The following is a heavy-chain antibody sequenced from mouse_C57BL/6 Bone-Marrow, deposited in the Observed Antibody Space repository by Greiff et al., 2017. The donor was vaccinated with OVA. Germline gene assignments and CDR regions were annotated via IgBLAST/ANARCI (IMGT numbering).Heavy chain of an antibody. CDR3: ARGGSSYEAMDY. D-gene: IGHD1-1*01. Sequence: QVQLQQPGAELVKPGASVKVSCKASGYTFTSYWMHWVKQRPGQGLEWIGRIHPSDSDTNYNQKFKGKATLTVDTSSSTAYMQLSSLTSEDSAVYYCARGGSSYEAMDYWGQGTSVTVSS. J-gene: IGHJ4*01. CDR1: GYTFTSYW. V-gene: IGHV1-74*01. CDR2: IHPSDSDT.